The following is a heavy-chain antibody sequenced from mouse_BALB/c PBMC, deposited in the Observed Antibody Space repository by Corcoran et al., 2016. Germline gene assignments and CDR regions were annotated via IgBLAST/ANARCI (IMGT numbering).Heavy chain of an antibody. CDR2: ILPGSGST. D-gene: IGHD2-4*01. J-gene: IGHJ3*01. V-gene: IGHV1-9*01. Sequence: QVQLQQSGAELMKPGASVKISCKATGYTFSSYWIEWVMQRPGYGLEWIGEILPGSGSTNYNEKFKGKATFTADTSSNTAYMQLNSLTSEDSAVFYCARYDYSAWFAYWGQGTLVTVSA. CDR3: ARYDYSAWFAY. CDR1: GYTFSSYW.